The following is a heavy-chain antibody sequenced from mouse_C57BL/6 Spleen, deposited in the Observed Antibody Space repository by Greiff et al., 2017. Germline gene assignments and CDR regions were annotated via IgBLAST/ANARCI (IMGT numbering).Heavy chain of an antibody. Sequence: QVQLQQPGAELVRPGTSVKLSCKASGYTFTSYWMHWVKQRPRQGLEWIGVIDPCDGDTHYNQKFKGKATLTVDKSSSTAYMQLSSLTSEDSAVYFCARRLYGSSSYWYFDVWGTGTTVTVSS. CDR1: GYTFTSYW. CDR2: IDPCDGDT. J-gene: IGHJ1*03. D-gene: IGHD1-1*01. CDR3: ARRLYGSSSYWYFDV. V-gene: IGHV1-52*01.